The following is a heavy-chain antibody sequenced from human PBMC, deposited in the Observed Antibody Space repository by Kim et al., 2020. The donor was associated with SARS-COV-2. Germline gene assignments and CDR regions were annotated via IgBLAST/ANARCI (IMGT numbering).Heavy chain of an antibody. D-gene: IGHD1-26*01. V-gene: IGHV4-59*08. Sequence: SETLSLTCTVSGGSISSYYWSWIRQPPGKGLEWIGYIYYSGSTNYNPSLKSRVTISVDTSKNQFSLKLSSVTAADTAVYYCTRRVNYTGSYTRWFDPWGQGTLVNVSS. CDR3: TRRVNYTGSYTRWFDP. CDR2: IYYSGST. CDR1: GGSISSYY. J-gene: IGHJ5*02.